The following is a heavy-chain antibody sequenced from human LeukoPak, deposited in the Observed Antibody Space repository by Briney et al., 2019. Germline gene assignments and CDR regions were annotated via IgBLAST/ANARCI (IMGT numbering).Heavy chain of an antibody. CDR2: MNPNSGNA. CDR3: ARGKGYYGSGSYSY. D-gene: IGHD3-10*01. CDR1: GYTFTSYD. V-gene: IGHV1-8*01. Sequence: GASVKVSCKASGYTFTSYDINWVRQATGQGLEWMGWMNPNSGNAGYAQKFQGRVTMTRNTSISTAYMELSSLRSEDTAVYYCARGKGYYGSGSYSYWGQGTLVTVSS. J-gene: IGHJ4*02.